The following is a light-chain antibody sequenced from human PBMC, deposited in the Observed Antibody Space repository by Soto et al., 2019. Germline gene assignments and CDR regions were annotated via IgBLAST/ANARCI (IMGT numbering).Light chain of an antibody. CDR3: SSYAGSNNLI. V-gene: IGLV2-8*01. CDR2: EVS. J-gene: IGLJ1*01. Sequence: QSVLTQPPSASGSPGQPVTISCTGTSSDVGGYNYVSWYQQHPGKAPKLMIYEVSKRPSGVPDRFSGSKSGNTASLTVSGLQAEDEAEYYCSSYAGSNNLIFGTGTKVTVL. CDR1: SSDVGGYNY.